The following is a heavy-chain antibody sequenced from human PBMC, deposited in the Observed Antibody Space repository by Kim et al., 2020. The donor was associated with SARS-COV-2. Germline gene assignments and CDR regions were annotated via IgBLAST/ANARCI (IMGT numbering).Heavy chain of an antibody. J-gene: IGHJ5*02. Sequence: SETLSLTCTVSGGSISSSSYYWGWIRQPPGKGLEWIGSIYYSGSTYYNPSLKSRVTISVDTSKNQFSLKLSSVTAADTAVYYCARDGDYVRPWGQGTLVTVSS. CDR3: ARDGDYVRP. D-gene: IGHD4-17*01. V-gene: IGHV4-39*01. CDR2: IYYSGST. CDR1: GGSISSSSYY.